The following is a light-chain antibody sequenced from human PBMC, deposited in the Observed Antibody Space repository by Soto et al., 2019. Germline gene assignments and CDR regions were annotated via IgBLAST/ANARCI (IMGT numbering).Light chain of an antibody. Sequence: IVLTQSPATLSLWPGETAILSCRASQSVSNYLSWYQQKPGRAPRLLIYDASNRAPGIPARFSGSGSGTDFTLTISSLEPEDFALYYCQQRDSWITFGQGTRLEIE. CDR1: QSVSNY. CDR2: DAS. CDR3: QQRDSWIT. J-gene: IGKJ5*01. V-gene: IGKV3-11*01.